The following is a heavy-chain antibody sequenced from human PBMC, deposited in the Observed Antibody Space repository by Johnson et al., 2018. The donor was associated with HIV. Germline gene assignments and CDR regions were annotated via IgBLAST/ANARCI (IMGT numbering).Heavy chain of an antibody. CDR3: ARDSTPWGGEHVGYAFDL. J-gene: IGHJ3*01. Sequence: QVRLVESGGGLVRPGGSLRLSCAASGFIFSDYYMSWIRQAPGRGLDWVSYISSSGSSIYYTDSLKGRFTISRDNAKNSLYLQMNSLKAEDTGVYYCARDSTPWGGEHVGYAFDLWGRGTLVTISS. CDR2: ISSSGSSI. V-gene: IGHV3-11*04. CDR1: GFIFSDYY. D-gene: IGHD4-17*01.